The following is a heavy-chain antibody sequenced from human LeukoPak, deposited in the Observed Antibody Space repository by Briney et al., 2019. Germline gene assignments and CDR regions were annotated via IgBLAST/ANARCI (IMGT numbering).Heavy chain of an antibody. CDR3: AKTRSDFWTHFDY. CDR2: ISGSDVDT. D-gene: IGHD3/OR15-3a*01. Sequence: GGSLRLSCAASGFTFSSYAMSWVRQAPGKGLEWVSAISGSDVDTYYTDSVKGRFTISRDNSKDTLYLLMNSLRAEDSAVYYCAKTRSDFWTHFDYWGQGTLVTVSS. V-gene: IGHV3-23*01. J-gene: IGHJ4*02. CDR1: GFTFSSYA.